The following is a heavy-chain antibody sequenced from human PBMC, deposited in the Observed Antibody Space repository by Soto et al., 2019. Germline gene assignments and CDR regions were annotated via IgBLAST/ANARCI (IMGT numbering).Heavy chain of an antibody. J-gene: IGHJ3*02. V-gene: IGHV3-23*01. CDR2: ISGSGGST. Sequence: GGSLRLSCAASGFTFSSYAMSWVRQAPGKGLEWVSAISGSGGSTYYADSVKGRFTISRDNSKNTLYLQMNSLRAEDTAVYYCAKDFPYCGGDCYDAFDIWGQGTMVTVSS. D-gene: IGHD2-21*01. CDR1: GFTFSSYA. CDR3: AKDFPYCGGDCYDAFDI.